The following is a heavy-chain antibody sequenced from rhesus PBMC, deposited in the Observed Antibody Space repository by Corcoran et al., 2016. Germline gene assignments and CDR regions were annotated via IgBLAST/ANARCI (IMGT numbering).Heavy chain of an antibody. CDR3: ARQGGDSLDV. CDR1: GGSISSNS. J-gene: IGHJ5-2*02. CDR2: IYGSGSST. V-gene: IGHV4S11*01. Sequence: QVQLQESGPGLVTPLETLSLTCAVSGGSISSNSWRWIRPAPGKGLEWIGNIYGSGSSTNYNPSLKSRVTLSVDTSKNQLSLKLSSVTAADTAVYYCARQGGDSLDVWGRGVLVTVSS.